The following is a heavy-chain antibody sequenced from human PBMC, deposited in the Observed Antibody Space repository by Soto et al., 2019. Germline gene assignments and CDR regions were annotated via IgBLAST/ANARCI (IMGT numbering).Heavy chain of an antibody. CDR2: FDPEDGET. Sequence: ASVKVSCKVSGYTLTELSMHWVRQAPGKGLEWMGLFDPEDGETIYAQKLQGRVTMTTDTSTSTAYMELRSLRSDDTAVYYCARAPQEYDFWSGYPYYYYGMDVWGQGTTVTVSS. J-gene: IGHJ6*02. CDR3: ARAPQEYDFWSGYPYYYYGMDV. CDR1: GYTLTELS. D-gene: IGHD3-3*01. V-gene: IGHV1-24*01.